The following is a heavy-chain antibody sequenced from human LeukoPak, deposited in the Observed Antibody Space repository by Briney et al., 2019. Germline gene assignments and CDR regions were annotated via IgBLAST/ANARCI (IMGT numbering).Heavy chain of an antibody. D-gene: IGHD2-8*01. Sequence: GGSLRLSCAASGFTFRDYYMSWIRQAPGKGLELLSYISPSSGDTRYTDSVRGRFTISRDNAKNSLYLQMNSLRVEDTAVYYCAREDTGVAFDIWGQGTTVTV. CDR3: AREDTGVAFDI. V-gene: IGHV3-11*06. CDR2: ISPSSGDT. CDR1: GFTFRDYY. J-gene: IGHJ3*02.